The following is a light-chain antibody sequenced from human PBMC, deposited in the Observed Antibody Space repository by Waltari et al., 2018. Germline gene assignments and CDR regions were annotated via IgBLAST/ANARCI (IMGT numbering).Light chain of an antibody. CDR2: VNSDGSH. Sequence: QLVVTQSPSASAPLGASVKLTCTLTSGHRSNIVAWLPQRPEKGPRYLMKVNSDGSHIKGDDIPDRFSGSSSGAERYLTISSLQPDDEADYYCQTGGHGTWVFGGGTTLTVL. CDR1: SGHRSNI. J-gene: IGLJ3*02. CDR3: QTGGHGTWV. V-gene: IGLV4-69*01.